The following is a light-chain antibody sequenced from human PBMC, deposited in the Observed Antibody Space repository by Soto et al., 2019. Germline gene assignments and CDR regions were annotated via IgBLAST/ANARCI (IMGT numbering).Light chain of an antibody. CDR2: DVS. CDR1: ESVGSPN. V-gene: IGKV3D-20*02. Sequence: EVVLTQSPATLSLSPGEGATLSCRASESVGSPNLAWYQQKPGQAPRLLFYDVSRRATGVPDRFSGSGSGADFTLTISRLEPEDFAVYYCQHFGSSNRKFCPGTKVDIK. CDR3: QHFGSSNRK. J-gene: IGKJ1*01.